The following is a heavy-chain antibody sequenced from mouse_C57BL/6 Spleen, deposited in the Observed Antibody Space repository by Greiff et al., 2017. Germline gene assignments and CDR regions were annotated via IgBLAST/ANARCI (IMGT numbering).Heavy chain of an antibody. CDR3: ERSNSNYVFAY. V-gene: IGHV1-82*01. CDR1: GYAFSSSW. CDR2: IYPGDGDT. Sequence: QVQLKESGPELVKPGASVKISCKASGYAFSSSWMNWVKQRPGKGLEWIGRIYPGDGDTNYNGKFKGKATLTADKSSSTAYMQLSSLTSEDSAVYFCERSNSNYVFAYWGQGTLVTVSA. D-gene: IGHD2-5*01. J-gene: IGHJ3*01.